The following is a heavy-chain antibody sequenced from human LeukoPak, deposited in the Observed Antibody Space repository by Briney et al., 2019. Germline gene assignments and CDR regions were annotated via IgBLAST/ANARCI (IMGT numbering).Heavy chain of an antibody. CDR2: ISYDGSNK. V-gene: IGHV3-30-3*01. CDR3: ARGGYSGSFDY. J-gene: IGHJ4*02. CDR1: GFTFSSYA. D-gene: IGHD5-12*01. Sequence: GGSLRLSCAASGFTFSSYAMHWVRQAPGKGLEGVAVISYDGSNKYYADSVKGRFTISRDNSKNTLYLQMNSLRAEDTAVYYCARGGYSGSFDYWGQGTLVTVSS.